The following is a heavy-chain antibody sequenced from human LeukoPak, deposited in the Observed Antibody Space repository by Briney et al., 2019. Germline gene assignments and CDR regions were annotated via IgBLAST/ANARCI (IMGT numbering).Heavy chain of an antibody. J-gene: IGHJ3*02. V-gene: IGHV1-69*06. CDR1: GGTFSSYA. CDR3: ARTTYPLDAFDI. Sequence: GASVKVSCKASGGTFSSYAISWVRQAPGQGLEWMGGIIPIFGTANYAQKFQGRVTITADKSTSTAYMELSSLRSEDTAVYYCARTTYPLDAFDIWGQGTMVTVSS. D-gene: IGHD1-1*01. CDR2: IIPIFGTA.